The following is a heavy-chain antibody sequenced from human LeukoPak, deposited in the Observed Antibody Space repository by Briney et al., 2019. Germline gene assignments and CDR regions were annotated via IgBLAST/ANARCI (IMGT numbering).Heavy chain of an antibody. CDR1: GFTFSSYA. CDR2: ISGSGGST. D-gene: IGHD5-24*01. J-gene: IGHJ4*02. Sequence: GGSLRLSCAAPGFTFSSYAMSWVRQAPGKGLEWVSAISGSGGSTYYADSVKGRFTISRDNSKNTLYLQMNSLRAEDTAVYYCAKAVEMATIPFDYWGQGTLVTVSS. CDR3: AKAVEMATIPFDY. V-gene: IGHV3-23*01.